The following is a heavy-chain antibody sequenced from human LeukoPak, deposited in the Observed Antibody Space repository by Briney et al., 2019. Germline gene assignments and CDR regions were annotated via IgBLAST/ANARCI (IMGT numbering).Heavy chain of an antibody. Sequence: PSETLSLTCTVSGGSISSYYWSWIRQLPGKGLEWIGYIYYSGSTNYNPSLKSRVTISVDTSKNQFSLKLSSVTAADTAVYYCARDFSDGYNDRSFDYWGQGTLVTVSS. V-gene: IGHV4-59*01. CDR2: IYYSGST. CDR1: GGSISSYY. J-gene: IGHJ4*02. D-gene: IGHD5-24*01. CDR3: ARDFSDGYNDRSFDY.